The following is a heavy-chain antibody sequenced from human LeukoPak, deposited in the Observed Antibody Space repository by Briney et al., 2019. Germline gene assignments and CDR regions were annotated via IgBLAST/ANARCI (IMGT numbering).Heavy chain of an antibody. Sequence: SETLSLTCTVSGGSISSSSYYWGWIRQPPGKGLEWIGSIYYSGSTYYNPSLKSRVTISVDTSKNQFSLKLSSVTAADTAVYYCARSVTMIVVGAEYFQHWGQGTLVTVSS. CDR1: GGSISSSSYY. J-gene: IGHJ1*01. V-gene: IGHV4-39*07. CDR3: ARSVTMIVVGAEYFQH. D-gene: IGHD3-22*01. CDR2: IYYSGST.